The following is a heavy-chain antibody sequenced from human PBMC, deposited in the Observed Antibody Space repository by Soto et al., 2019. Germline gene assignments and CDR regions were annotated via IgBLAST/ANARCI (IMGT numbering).Heavy chain of an antibody. J-gene: IGHJ4*02. CDR1: GDSIISGDYY. Sequence: PSETLSLTCTVSGDSIISGDYYWSWIRQPPGKGLEWIGLIYYSGITDYNPSLKSRVVISIDTSKNQFSLKLSSVTAADTAVYYCASQHYYDSSGYYVVYWGQGTLVTVSS. CDR2: IYYSGIT. D-gene: IGHD3-22*01. V-gene: IGHV4-30-4*01. CDR3: ASQHYYDSSGYYVVY.